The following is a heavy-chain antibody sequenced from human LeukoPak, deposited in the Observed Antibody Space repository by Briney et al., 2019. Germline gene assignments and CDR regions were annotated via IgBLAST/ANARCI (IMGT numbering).Heavy chain of an antibody. Sequence: SETLSLTCIVSGGSISVYYWSWIRQPPGKGLEWIGYIYGGGSTDYNPSLKSRVTISRDTSKNQFSLRLSSETAADTAVYYCARDRELGYWGQGALVTVSS. CDR2: IYGGGST. CDR1: GGSISVYY. D-gene: IGHD3-10*01. CDR3: ARDRELGY. J-gene: IGHJ4*02. V-gene: IGHV4-59*01.